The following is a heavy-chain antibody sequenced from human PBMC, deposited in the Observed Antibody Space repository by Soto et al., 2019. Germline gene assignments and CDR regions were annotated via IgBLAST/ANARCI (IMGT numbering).Heavy chain of an antibody. CDR2: ISYSGTT. CDR1: GGSISSGNYY. V-gene: IGHV4-30-4*01. CDR3: ATMGTPVTGLYYFDY. J-gene: IGHJ4*02. Sequence: QVQLQESGPGLVKPSQTLSLTCTVSGGSISSGNYYWSWIRQPPGKGLEWIGFISYSGTTHYSASLTSRVSISVDTSKNQFSLDLSSGTAADTAVYYCATMGTPVTGLYYFDYWGQGTLVTVSS. D-gene: IGHD4-17*01.